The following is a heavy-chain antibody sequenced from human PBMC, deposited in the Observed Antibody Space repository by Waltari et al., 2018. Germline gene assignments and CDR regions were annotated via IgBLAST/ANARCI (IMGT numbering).Heavy chain of an antibody. CDR1: GLTFSNYD. J-gene: IGHJ4*02. V-gene: IGHV3-23*04. CDR3: AKDFLYCISGECLPENSAH. Sequence: EVQLVESGGGLVQPGGSLRLSCAASGLTFSNYDMRWVRRAPGKGLEWVSSISDKGGSTFYADSVQGRFTISRDNSRNTLYLHMNSLRAEDTAVYYCAKDFLYCISGECLPENSAHWGQGTLVTVSS. CDR2: ISDKGGST. D-gene: IGHD2-8*01.